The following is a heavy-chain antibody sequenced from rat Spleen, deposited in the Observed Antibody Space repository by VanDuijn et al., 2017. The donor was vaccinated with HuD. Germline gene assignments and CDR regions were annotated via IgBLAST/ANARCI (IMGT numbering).Heavy chain of an antibody. J-gene: IGHJ3*01. V-gene: IGHV5-58*01. CDR2: ITPDGGTT. CDR3: ATAGTRISRFAY. CDR1: GFTFSTYW. D-gene: IGHD1-4*01. Sequence: EVQLVETGGGLVQPGRSLKLSCVASGFTFSTYWMYWVRQAPGKGLEWVSSITPDGGTTYYPDSVKGRFTISRDSAKSTLYLQMDSLGSEDTATYYCATAGTRISRFAYWGQGTLVTVSS.